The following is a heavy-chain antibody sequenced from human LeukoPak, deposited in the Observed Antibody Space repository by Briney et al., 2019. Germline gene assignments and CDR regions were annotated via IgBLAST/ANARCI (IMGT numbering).Heavy chain of an antibody. D-gene: IGHD6-13*01. Sequence: GGSLRLSCAASGFTFSSYGMDWVRQAPGKGLEWVAVIWYDGSNKYYADSVKGRFTISRDNSKNTLYLQMNSLRAEDTAVYYCARRQRGYSSSWYSLDYWGQGTLVTVSS. CDR1: GFTFSSYG. CDR3: ARRQRGYSSSWYSLDY. J-gene: IGHJ4*02. CDR2: IWYDGSNK. V-gene: IGHV3-33*01.